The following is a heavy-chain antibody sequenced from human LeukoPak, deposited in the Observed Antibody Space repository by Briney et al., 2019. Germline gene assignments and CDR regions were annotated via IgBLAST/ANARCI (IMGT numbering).Heavy chain of an antibody. CDR1: GLTVSYAW. J-gene: IGHJ4*02. V-gene: IGHV3-15*01. CDR3: TTDKFSSGWYGGFDN. Sequence: GGSLRLSCAASGLTVSYAWMSWVRQAPGKGLEWVGRIKSDSAGGATDFAAPVKGRFSMSRDDSKNTLFLQMNNLKSEGTAVYYCTTDKFSSGWYGGFDNWGQGTLDTVSS. CDR2: IKSDSAGGAT. D-gene: IGHD6-19*01.